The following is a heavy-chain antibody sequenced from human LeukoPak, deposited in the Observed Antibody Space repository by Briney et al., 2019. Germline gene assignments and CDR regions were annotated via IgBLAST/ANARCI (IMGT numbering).Heavy chain of an antibody. CDR1: GYSISSGYY. D-gene: IGHD3-10*01. CDR3: ARGGYYGSGNDFRFDP. CDR2: IYHSGST. V-gene: IGHV4-38-2*02. J-gene: IGHJ5*02. Sequence: SETLSLTCTVSGYSISSGYYWGWIRQPPGKGLEWIGSIYHSGSTYYNPSLKSRATISVDTSKNQFSLKLSSVTAADTAVYYCARGGYYGSGNDFRFDPWGQGTLVTVSS.